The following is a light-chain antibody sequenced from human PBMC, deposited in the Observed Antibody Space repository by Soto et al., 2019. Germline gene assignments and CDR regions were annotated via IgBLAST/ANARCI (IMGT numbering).Light chain of an antibody. CDR2: EVS. Sequence: QSVLTQPASVSGSPGQSITISCIGTSSDVGSYNLVSWYQQHPGKAPKVLIYEVSERPSGVSNRFSGSKSGNTASQTISGLQAEDEAEYYCCSYAGSRTHVLFGGGTQLTVL. CDR3: CSYAGSRTHVL. CDR1: SSDVGSYNL. J-gene: IGLJ2*01. V-gene: IGLV2-23*02.